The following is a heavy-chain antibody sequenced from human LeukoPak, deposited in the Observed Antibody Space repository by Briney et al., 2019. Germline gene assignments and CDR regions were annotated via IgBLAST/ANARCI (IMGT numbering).Heavy chain of an antibody. J-gene: IGHJ4*02. D-gene: IGHD3-22*01. V-gene: IGHV3-23*01. CDR1: GFMFSSYA. CDR2: ISASGGST. Sequence: PGGSLRLSCVASGFMFSSYAMSWVRQAPGKGLEGGSGISASGGSTYYTDSVKGRFTMSRDDSKNTLYLQMNSLRVEDTAVYYCAKPLLRDTSGYQRGYFDYWGQGTLVTVSS. CDR3: AKPLLRDTSGYQRGYFDY.